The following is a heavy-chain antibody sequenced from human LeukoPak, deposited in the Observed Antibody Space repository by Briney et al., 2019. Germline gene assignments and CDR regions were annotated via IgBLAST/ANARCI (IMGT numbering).Heavy chain of an antibody. CDR3: GRRQTGTSYFDY. V-gene: IGHV4-59*08. CDR2: IYYSGST. D-gene: IGHD1-1*01. Sequence: PSETLSLTCTVSGGSIVSYYWSWIRQPPGKGLEWIGYIYYSGSTNYNPSLKSRVTISVDTSKNQFSLKLTSVTAADTAVYYCGRRQTGTSYFDYWGQGTLVTVSS. J-gene: IGHJ4*02. CDR1: GGSIVSYY.